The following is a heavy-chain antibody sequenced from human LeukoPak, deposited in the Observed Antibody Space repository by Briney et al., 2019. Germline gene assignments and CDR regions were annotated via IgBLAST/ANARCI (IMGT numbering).Heavy chain of an antibody. J-gene: IGHJ3*02. CDR1: GFTFSSYS. CDR2: ISSSSSYI. CDR3: ARFFNGDYVAHDAFDI. Sequence: PGGSLRLSCAASGFTFSSYSMNWVRQAPGKGLEWVSSISSSSSYIYYADSVKGRFTISRDNAKNSLYLQMNCLRAEDTAVYYCARFFNGDYVAHDAFDIWGQGTMVTVSS. V-gene: IGHV3-21*01. D-gene: IGHD4-17*01.